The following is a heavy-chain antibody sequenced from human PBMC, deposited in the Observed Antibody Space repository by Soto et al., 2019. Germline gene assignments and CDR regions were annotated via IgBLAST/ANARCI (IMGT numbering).Heavy chain of an antibody. CDR2: VYYSGST. V-gene: IGHV4-39*01. D-gene: IGHD4-4*01. CDR3: ARHGSYSNPHFDY. Sequence: SETLSLTCPVSGDSVGSSSYYWGWIRQAPGKGLEWIGSVYYSGSTYYNPSLKSRVTISVDTSKNQFSLKLSSVTAADTAVYYCARHGSYSNPHFDYWGQGTLVTVSS. J-gene: IGHJ4*02. CDR1: GDSVGSSSYY.